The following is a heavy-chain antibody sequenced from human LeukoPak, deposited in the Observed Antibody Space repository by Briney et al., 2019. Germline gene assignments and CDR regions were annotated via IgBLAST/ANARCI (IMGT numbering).Heavy chain of an antibody. V-gene: IGHV4-34*01. J-gene: IGHJ6*04. CDR1: GGSFSGYY. D-gene: IGHD2-15*01. CDR3: ARGPSKGYCSGGSCFRYYYYGMDV. Sequence: PSETLSLTCAVYGGSFSGYYWSWIRQPPGKGLEWIGEINHSGSTNYNPSLKSRVTISVDTSKNQFSLKLSSVTAADTAVYYCARGPSKGYCSGGSCFRYYYYGMDVWGKGTTVTVSS. CDR2: INHSGST.